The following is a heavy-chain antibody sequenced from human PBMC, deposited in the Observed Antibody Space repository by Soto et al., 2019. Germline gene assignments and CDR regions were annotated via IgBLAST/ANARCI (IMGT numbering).Heavy chain of an antibody. CDR3: GRQYDSVVSGRYYYGMDF. CDR1: GYSFTRYW. Sequence: PGESPKISCKGSGYSFTRYWIRWVRQMPGKGVVWTGRINPRDCYTSASPSFQGHVTISADKSTSTANLQCSSLKASDTAMYYCGRQYDSVVSGRYYYGMDFWGQGTTVTVSS. CDR2: INPRDCYT. D-gene: IGHD3-3*01. V-gene: IGHV5-10-1*01. J-gene: IGHJ6*02.